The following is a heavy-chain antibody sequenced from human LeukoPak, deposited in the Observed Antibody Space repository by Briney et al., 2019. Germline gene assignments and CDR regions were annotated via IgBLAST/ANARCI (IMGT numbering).Heavy chain of an antibody. CDR1: GYTFTSYG. J-gene: IGHJ4*02. CDR3: ARRAVKSKIQWFGELSYYDY. CDR2: ISAYNGNT. Sequence: ASVKVSCKASGYTFTSYGISWVRQAPGQGLEWMGWISAYNGNTNYAQKLQGRVTMTTDTSTSTAYMELRSLRSDDTDVYYCARRAVKSKIQWFGELSYYDYWGQGTLVTVSS. V-gene: IGHV1-18*01. D-gene: IGHD3-10*01.